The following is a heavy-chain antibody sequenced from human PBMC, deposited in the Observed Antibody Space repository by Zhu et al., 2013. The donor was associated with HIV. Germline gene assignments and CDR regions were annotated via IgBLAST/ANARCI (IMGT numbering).Heavy chain of an antibody. J-gene: IGHJ3*02. V-gene: IGHV1-69*01. CDR2: IIPIFGTA. D-gene: IGHD3-22*01. CDR3: ARPRSRITMIAHDAFDI. Sequence: QVQLVQSGAEVKKPGSSVKVSCKASGGTFSSYAISWVRQAPGQGLEWMGGIIPIFGTANYAQKFQGRVTITADESTSTAYMELSSLRSEDTAVYYCARPRSRITMIAHDAFDIWGQGTMVTVSS. CDR1: GGTFSSYA.